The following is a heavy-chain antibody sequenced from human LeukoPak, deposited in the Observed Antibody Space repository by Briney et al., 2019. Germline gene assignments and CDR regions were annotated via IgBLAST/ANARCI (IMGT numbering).Heavy chain of an antibody. CDR1: GFAFSSYN. J-gene: IGHJ4*02. V-gene: IGHV3-48*01. Sequence: PGGSLRLSCAASGFAFSSYNMNWVRQAPGKGLECISYISSSSGTIYYADSVKGRFTISRDNAKNSLYLQMSSLRAEDTAVYYCARDPKYYYDSSGYPPDCWGQGTLVTVSS. CDR3: ARDPKYYYDSSGYPPDC. D-gene: IGHD3-22*01. CDR2: ISSSSGTI.